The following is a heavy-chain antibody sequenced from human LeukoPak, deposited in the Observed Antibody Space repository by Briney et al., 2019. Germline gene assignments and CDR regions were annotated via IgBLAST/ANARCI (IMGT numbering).Heavy chain of an antibody. V-gene: IGHV3-13*01. CDR3: ARENVLAVAGTNYYYGMDA. Sequence: GGSLRLSCAASGFILSGYDMHWVRQGPGKGLEWVSTIGSAGDTYYSDSVKGRFTISREDAQNSLFLQMNNLRGGDTAVYFCARENVLAVAGTNYYYGMDAWGQGTTVTVST. CDR2: IGSAGDT. D-gene: IGHD6-19*01. CDR1: GFILSGYD. J-gene: IGHJ6*01.